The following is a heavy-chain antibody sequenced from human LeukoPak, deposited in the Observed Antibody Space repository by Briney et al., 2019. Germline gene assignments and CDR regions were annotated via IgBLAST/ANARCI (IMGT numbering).Heavy chain of an antibody. CDR1: GDSISTYY. CDR3: ARGLRYYGSGSYYQGSDY. D-gene: IGHD3-10*01. J-gene: IGHJ4*02. V-gene: IGHV4-59*12. CDR2: VYYSGST. Sequence: SETLSLTCTVSGDSISTYYWSWIRQPPGKGLEWIGYVYYSGSTNYNPSLKSRVSISIDTSKNQFSLRLTSVTAADTAVYYCARGLRYYGSGSYYQGSDYWGQGTLVTVSS.